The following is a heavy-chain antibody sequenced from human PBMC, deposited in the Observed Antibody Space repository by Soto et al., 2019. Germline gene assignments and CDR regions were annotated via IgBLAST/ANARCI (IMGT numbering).Heavy chain of an antibody. V-gene: IGHV3-21*01. D-gene: IGHD5-12*01. Sequence: GGSLRLSCAASGFTFSSYSMNWVRQAPGKGLEWVSSISSSSSYIYYADSVKGRFTISRDSAKNSLYLQMNSLRAEDTAVYYCAREGYSGYDYVDYYYGMDVWGQGTTVTVSS. J-gene: IGHJ6*02. CDR2: ISSSSSYI. CDR1: GFTFSSYS. CDR3: AREGYSGYDYVDYYYGMDV.